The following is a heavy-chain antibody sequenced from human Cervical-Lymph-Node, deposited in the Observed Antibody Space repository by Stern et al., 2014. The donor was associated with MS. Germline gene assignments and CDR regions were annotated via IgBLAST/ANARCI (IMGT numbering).Heavy chain of an antibody. J-gene: IGHJ4*02. Sequence: MQLVQSGAEVKKPGSSVRVSCRASGGTFNNHAIALVRQAPGQGLERLGGIIPLLGTSTYSQIVQGRLTINADYFSTVYMELSGLTSDDTAVYYCARDRSMGVTPFFDYWGQGTLVTVSS. D-gene: IGHD3-16*01. CDR3: ARDRSMGVTPFFDY. CDR2: IIPLLGTS. CDR1: GGTFNNHA. V-gene: IGHV1-69*01.